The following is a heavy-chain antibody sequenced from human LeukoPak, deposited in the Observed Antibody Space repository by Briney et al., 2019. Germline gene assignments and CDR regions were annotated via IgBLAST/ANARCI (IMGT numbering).Heavy chain of an antibody. D-gene: IGHD4-17*01. Sequence: GGSLRLSCAASGFTFSDYYMSWIRQAPGKGLEWVSYISSSGSTIYYADSVKGRFTISRDNAKNSLYLQMNSLRAEDTAVYYCAGSSSVTSSNGPIDYWGQGTLVTVSS. J-gene: IGHJ4*02. CDR1: GFTFSDYY. CDR2: ISSSGSTI. V-gene: IGHV3-11*04. CDR3: AGSSSVTSSNGPIDY.